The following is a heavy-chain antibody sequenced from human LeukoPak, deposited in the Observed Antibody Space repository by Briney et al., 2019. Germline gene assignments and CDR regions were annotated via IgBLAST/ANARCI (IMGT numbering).Heavy chain of an antibody. J-gene: IGHJ4*02. CDR2: IYENGGTT. V-gene: IGHV3-23*01. CDR3: AKEVGY. Sequence: GGSLRLSCVGSGFTFRSHAMSWVRQAPEKGLEFVSGIYENGGTTYYADSVKGRFSISRDNSKNTLYLQMNSLRAEDTAVYYCAKEVGYWGQGTLVTVSS. CDR1: GFTFRSHA.